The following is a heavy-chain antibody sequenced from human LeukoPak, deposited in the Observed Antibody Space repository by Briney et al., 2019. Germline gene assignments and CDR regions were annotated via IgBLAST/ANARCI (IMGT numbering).Heavy chain of an antibody. D-gene: IGHD2-2*01. CDR3: ARVPCLTTTCDPRNWFDP. CDR1: GYSFADYY. V-gene: IGHV1-2*02. J-gene: IGHJ5*02. CDR2: INPNSGGT. Sequence: ASVKVSCKGSGYSFADYYIHWVRQAPGQGLEWMGWINPNSGGTNYAQKFQGRVTMTSDTSISTAYMELGSLRSDDAAVYYCARVPCLTTTCDPRNWFDPWGQGTLVTVSS.